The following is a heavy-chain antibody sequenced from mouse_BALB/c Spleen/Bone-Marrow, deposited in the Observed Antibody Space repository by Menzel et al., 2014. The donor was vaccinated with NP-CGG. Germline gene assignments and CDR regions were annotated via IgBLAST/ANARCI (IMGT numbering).Heavy chain of an antibody. CDR3: ARPDYYGYLNY. CDR1: GFDFSRYW. V-gene: IGHV4-1*02. Sequence: EVKLVESGGGLVQPGGSLKLSCAASGFDFSRYWMSWVRQAPGKGLEWIGEINPDSRTINYSPSLKDKFSISRDNAKNTPYLRLNKVRFEDTALYYCARPDYYGYLNYWGQGTTLTVSS. J-gene: IGHJ2*01. D-gene: IGHD1-1*01. CDR2: INPDSRTI.